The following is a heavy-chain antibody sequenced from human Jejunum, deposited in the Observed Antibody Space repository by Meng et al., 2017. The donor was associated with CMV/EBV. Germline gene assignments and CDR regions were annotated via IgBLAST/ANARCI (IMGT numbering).Heavy chain of an antibody. D-gene: IGHD1-26*01. CDR1: GYTFPNYG. V-gene: IGHV1-18*01. CDR3: ARVEVGITSGDY. J-gene: IGHJ4*02. Sequence: QAELVQAGGEGKEPGASTKGSCKASGYTFPNYGITWVRQAPGQGLEWMGWISAYNGNTNYAQTLQGRVTMTTDTSTSTAYMELRSLRSDDTAVYYCARVEVGITSGDYWGQGTLVTVSS. CDR2: ISAYNGNT.